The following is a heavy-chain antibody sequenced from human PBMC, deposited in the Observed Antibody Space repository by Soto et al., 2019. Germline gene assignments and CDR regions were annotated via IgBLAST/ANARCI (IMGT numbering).Heavy chain of an antibody. J-gene: IGHJ4*02. CDR1: GGTFSGAG. Sequence: QVHLVQSGAEVRQPGSSVRVSCKASGGTFSGAGVSWVRQAPGQGLEWMGNHIPMFGSTNYAEKFQGRLTISADAPATTAYMDLSSLRSDYTAVYYCARGDGFNYYFDYWGQGALVTVSS. V-gene: IGHV1-69*18. CDR3: ARGDGFNYYFDY. CDR2: HIPMFGST. D-gene: IGHD1-1*01.